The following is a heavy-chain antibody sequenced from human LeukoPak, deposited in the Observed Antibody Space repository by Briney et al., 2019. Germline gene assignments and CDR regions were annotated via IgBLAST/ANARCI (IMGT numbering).Heavy chain of an antibody. CDR3: ARLPGYYYYYGMDV. Sequence: PSETLSLTCAVYGGSFSGYYWSWIRQPPGKGLEWIGEINHSGSTNYNPSLKSRVTISVDTSKNQFSRKLSSVTAADTAVYYCARLPGYYYYYGMDVWGQGTTVTVSS. CDR2: INHSGST. D-gene: IGHD5-18*01. V-gene: IGHV4-34*01. J-gene: IGHJ6*02. CDR1: GGSFSGYY.